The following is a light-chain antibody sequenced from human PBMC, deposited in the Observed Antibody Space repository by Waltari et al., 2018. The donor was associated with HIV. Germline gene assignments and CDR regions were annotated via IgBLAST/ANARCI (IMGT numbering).Light chain of an antibody. CDR2: EVN. Sequence: QSALTQPASESGSPGQSITISCTGTSSDVGAYNYVSWYQLYPGKAPKVLVFEVNNRPSVVSDRFSGSKSGNTASLTISGLQVEDEAVYFCSSFGRGNTVLFGGGTKVTVL. V-gene: IGLV2-14*01. J-gene: IGLJ2*01. CDR3: SSFGRGNTVL. CDR1: SSDVGAYNY.